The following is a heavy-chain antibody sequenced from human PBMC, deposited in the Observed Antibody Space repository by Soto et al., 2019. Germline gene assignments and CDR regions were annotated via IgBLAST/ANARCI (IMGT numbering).Heavy chain of an antibody. D-gene: IGHD5-18*01. V-gene: IGHV3-74*01. J-gene: IGHJ4*02. Sequence: PGGSLRLSCAASGFTFTTYWMHWVRQVPGKGLVWVSRSNSDGNSINYADFVKGRFTMSRDNAKNTLYLQMNGLRAEDTAVYYCARARGYSYGLDHWGQGSLVTVSS. CDR1: GFTFTTYW. CDR3: ARARGYSYGLDH. CDR2: SNSDGNSI.